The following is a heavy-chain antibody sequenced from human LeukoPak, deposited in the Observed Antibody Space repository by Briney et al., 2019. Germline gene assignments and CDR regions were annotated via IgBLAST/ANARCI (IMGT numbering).Heavy chain of an antibody. CDR1: GGSINTNY. Sequence: SETLSLTCTVSGGSINTNYWSWIRHPPGRGLEWVGYIHYSGSTNYNPSLKSRVTISVDTSKNQFSLYLSSVTAADTAVYYCTRVESGWLLKYWGQGSLVIVSS. V-gene: IGHV4-59*01. CDR3: TRVESGWLLKY. D-gene: IGHD6-19*01. CDR2: IHYSGST. J-gene: IGHJ4*02.